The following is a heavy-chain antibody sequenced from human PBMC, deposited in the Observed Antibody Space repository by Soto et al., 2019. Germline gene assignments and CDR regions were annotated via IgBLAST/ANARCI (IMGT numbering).Heavy chain of an antibody. CDR1: GFTFSSYS. Sequence: GGSLRLSCAASGFTFSSYSMNWVRQAPGKGLEWVSSISSSSSYIYYADSVKGRFTISRDNAKNSLYLQMNSLRAADTAVYYCARAGDLGDAFDIWGQGTMVTVSS. J-gene: IGHJ3*02. CDR3: ARAGDLGDAFDI. CDR2: ISSSSSYI. D-gene: IGHD7-27*01. V-gene: IGHV3-21*01.